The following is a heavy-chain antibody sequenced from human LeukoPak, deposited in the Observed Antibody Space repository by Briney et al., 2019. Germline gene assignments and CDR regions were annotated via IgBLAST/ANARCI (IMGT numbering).Heavy chain of an antibody. CDR1: GFTFSDHV. V-gene: IGHV3-23*01. CDR2: VRASGVGT. CDR3: VRSLDY. Sequence: GGSLRLSCAASGFTFSDHVMSWVRQAPGKGLEWVSSVRASGVGTHYADSVKGRFTISRDNSKNTVYLQMNRLRVEDTALYYCVRSLDYWGQGTLVTVSS. J-gene: IGHJ4*02.